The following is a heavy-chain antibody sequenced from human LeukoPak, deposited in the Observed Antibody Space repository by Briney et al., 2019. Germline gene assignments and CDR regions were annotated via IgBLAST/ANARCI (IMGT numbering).Heavy chain of an antibody. D-gene: IGHD6-6*01. CDR3: ARDSYYSSSSLGFDY. J-gene: IGHJ4*02. V-gene: IGHV1-46*01. CDR2: INPSGGST. Sequence: GASVKVSYKASGYTFTSYYMHWVRQAPGQGLEWMGIINPSGGSTSYAQKFQGRVTMTRDMSTSTVYMELSSLRSEDTAVYYCARDSYYSSSSLGFDYWGQGTLVTVSS. CDR1: GYTFTSYY.